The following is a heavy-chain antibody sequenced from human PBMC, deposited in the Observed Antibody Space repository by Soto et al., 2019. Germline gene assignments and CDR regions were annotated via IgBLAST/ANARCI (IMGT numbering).Heavy chain of an antibody. D-gene: IGHD2-15*01. CDR3: AREIVVVVAATAGPFDY. CDR1: GFTFSSYG. V-gene: IGHV3-33*01. Sequence: QVQLVESGGGVVQPGRSLRLSCAASGFTFSSYGMHWVRQAPGKGLEWVAVIWYDGSNKYYADSVKGRFTISRDNSKNTLYLQMNSLIAEDTAVYYCAREIVVVVAATAGPFDYWGQGTLVTVSS. J-gene: IGHJ4*02. CDR2: IWYDGSNK.